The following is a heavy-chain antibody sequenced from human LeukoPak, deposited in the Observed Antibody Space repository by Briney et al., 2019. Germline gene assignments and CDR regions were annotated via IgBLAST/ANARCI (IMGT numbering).Heavy chain of an antibody. D-gene: IGHD2-8*02. CDR1: GFTFTTSA. CDR3: AAVPNANAWYWDDAFDI. J-gene: IGHJ3*02. V-gene: IGHV1-58*01. Sequence: GTSVTVSFTASGFTFTTSAVQWVRQARGQRLGWIGRIVVGSGNTDHAQKFQGRLTITRDISTSTAYMELSSLTSDDTAVYYCAAVPNANAWYWDDAFDIWGQGTMVTVSS. CDR2: IVVGSGNT.